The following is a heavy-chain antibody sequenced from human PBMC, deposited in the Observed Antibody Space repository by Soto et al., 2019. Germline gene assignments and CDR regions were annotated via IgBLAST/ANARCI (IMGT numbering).Heavy chain of an antibody. D-gene: IGHD3-16*01. J-gene: IGHJ5*02. CDR2: IYYSGTT. CDR3: ERENDYRCFDP. CDR1: GDSINSNY. V-gene: IGHV4-59*12. Sequence: SETLSLTCTVSGDSINSNYWSWIRQSPGKGLEWIGYIYYSGTTSYNPSLESRVTISIDTSKTQFSLKLSSVTAADTAVYYCERENDYRCFDPWGQGTLVTVSS.